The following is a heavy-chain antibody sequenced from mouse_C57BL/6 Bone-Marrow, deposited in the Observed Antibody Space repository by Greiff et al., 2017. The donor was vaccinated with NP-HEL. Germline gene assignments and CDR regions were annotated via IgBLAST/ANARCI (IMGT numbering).Heavy chain of an antibody. V-gene: IGHV5-17*01. Sequence: EVMLVESGGGLVKPGGSLKLSCAASGFTFSDYGMHWVRQAPEKGLEWVAYISSGSSTIYYADTVKGRFTISRDNAKNTLFLQMTSLRSEDTAMYYCARTSNPYYYAMDYWGQGTSVTVSS. D-gene: IGHD2-5*01. CDR1: GFTFSDYG. CDR2: ISSGSSTI. J-gene: IGHJ4*01. CDR3: ARTSNPYYYAMDY.